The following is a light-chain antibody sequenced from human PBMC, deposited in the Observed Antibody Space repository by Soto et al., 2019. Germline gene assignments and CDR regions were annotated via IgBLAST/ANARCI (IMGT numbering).Light chain of an antibody. CDR3: QLSYSTPQT. V-gene: IGKV1-5*03. CDR1: QTISDW. CDR2: KAS. J-gene: IGKJ1*01. Sequence: DKQMTQSPSTLSASIGERVTITCRASQTISDWLAWHQQKPGKAPKLLIYKASSLESGVPSRFSGSGSGTEFTLTISSLQPEDFATYYCQLSYSTPQTFGQGTKVDIK.